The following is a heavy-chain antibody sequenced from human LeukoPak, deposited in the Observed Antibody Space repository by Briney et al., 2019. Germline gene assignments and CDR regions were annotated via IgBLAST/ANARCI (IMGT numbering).Heavy chain of an antibody. J-gene: IGHJ5*02. D-gene: IGHD1-20*01. CDR3: ATVLGLDVGIHPRWFNWDGFDP. CDR1: GYTFTSYG. CDR2: ISAYNGKT. Sequence: GASVKVSCKASGYTFTSYGISWVRQAPGQGLEWMGGISAYNGKTNYTQKFQGRVTMTEDTSTDTAYMELSSLRSEDTAVYYCATVLGLDVGIHPRWFNWDGFDPWGQGTLVTVSS. V-gene: IGHV1-18*01.